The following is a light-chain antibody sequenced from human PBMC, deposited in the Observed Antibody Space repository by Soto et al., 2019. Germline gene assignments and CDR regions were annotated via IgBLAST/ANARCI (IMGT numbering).Light chain of an antibody. J-gene: IGKJ4*01. CDR1: QSVSSSY. Sequence: IVLTQSPAILSLSPGVRATLSCRASQSVSSSYLAWYQHKPGQAPRLLIHGASSRVTGIPDRFSGSGSGTDFTLTITRLEPEDFAVYYCQQYQSLTCGGGTKVDIK. V-gene: IGKV3-20*01. CDR2: GAS. CDR3: QQYQSLT.